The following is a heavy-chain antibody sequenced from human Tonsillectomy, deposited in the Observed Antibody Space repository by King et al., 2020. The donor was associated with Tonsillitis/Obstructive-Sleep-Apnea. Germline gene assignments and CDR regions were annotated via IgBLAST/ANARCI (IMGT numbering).Heavy chain of an antibody. CDR1: GFTFISYG. Sequence: QLVQSGGGVVQPGRSLRLSCAASGFTFISYGMHWVRQAPGKGLEWVAVISYDGSNKYYADSVKGRFTISRDNSKNTLYLQMNSLRAEDTAVYYCAKDDMGGTADYYYYYMDVWGKGTTVTVSS. D-gene: IGHD1-14*01. J-gene: IGHJ6*03. CDR2: ISYDGSNK. V-gene: IGHV3-30*18. CDR3: AKDDMGGTADYYYYYMDV.